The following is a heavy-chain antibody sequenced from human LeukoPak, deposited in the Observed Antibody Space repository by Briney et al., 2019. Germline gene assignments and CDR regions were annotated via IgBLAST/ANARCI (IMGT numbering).Heavy chain of an antibody. CDR2: ISYSGST. D-gene: IGHD2-15*01. CDR1: GGSISSDY. V-gene: IGHV4-59*08. Sequence: SETLSLTCTVSGGSISSDYWSWIRQPPGKGLEWIGYISYSGSTNYKPSLKSRLTISVDTSKNHFSLKLSSVTAADTAVYYCAGFFDTVGLDYWGQGTLVTVSS. CDR3: AGFFDTVGLDY. J-gene: IGHJ4*02.